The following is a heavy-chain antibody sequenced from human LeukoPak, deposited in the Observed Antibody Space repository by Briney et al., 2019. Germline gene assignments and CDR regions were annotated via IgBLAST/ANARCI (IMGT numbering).Heavy chain of an antibody. Sequence: SETLSLTCTVSGGSISSYYWSWIRQPPGKGLEWIGYIYYSGSTYYNPSLKSRVTISVDTSKNQFSLKLSSVTAADTAVYYCARKVGGSGELWYWGQGTLVTVSS. J-gene: IGHJ4*02. CDR1: GGSISSYY. CDR3: ARKVGGSGELWY. V-gene: IGHV4-59*12. D-gene: IGHD3-10*01. CDR2: IYYSGST.